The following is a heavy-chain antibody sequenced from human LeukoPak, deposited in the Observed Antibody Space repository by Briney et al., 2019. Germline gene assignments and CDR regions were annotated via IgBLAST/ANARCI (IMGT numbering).Heavy chain of an antibody. CDR3: AKSSSELPYYFDY. D-gene: IGHD5-24*01. CDR1: GFTVSTNY. J-gene: IGHJ4*02. Sequence: GGSLRLSCAASGFTVSTNYMTWVRQAPGKGLEWVAVIWYGGSNKYYADSVKGRFTISRDNSKNTLYLQMNSLRAEDTAVYYCAKSSSELPYYFDYWGQGTLVTVSS. CDR2: IWYGGSNK. V-gene: IGHV3-30*02.